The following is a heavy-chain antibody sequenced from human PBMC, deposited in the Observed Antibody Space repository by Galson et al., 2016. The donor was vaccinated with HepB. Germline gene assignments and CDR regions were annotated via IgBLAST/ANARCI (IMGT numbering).Heavy chain of an antibody. CDR3: ARYPYCSSTSCNSFDY. D-gene: IGHD2-2*01. Sequence: QSGAEVKKPGESLKISCKGSGYSFTSYWIGWVRQMPGKGLEWMGIIYPGDSDTRYSPSFQGQVTISADKSISTAYLQWSSLKASDTAMYYCARYPYCSSTSCNSFDYWGQGTLVTVSS. CDR2: IYPGDSDT. CDR1: GYSFTSYW. V-gene: IGHV5-51*01. J-gene: IGHJ4*02.